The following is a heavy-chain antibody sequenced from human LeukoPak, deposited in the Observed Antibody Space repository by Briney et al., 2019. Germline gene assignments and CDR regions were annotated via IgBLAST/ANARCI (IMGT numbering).Heavy chain of an antibody. CDR1: GFTFSGYS. D-gene: IGHD6-19*01. CDR2: ISTSSSYI. J-gene: IGHJ4*02. CDR3: VKDQREAYGSGWSRDFDY. V-gene: IGHV3-21*01. Sequence: GGSLRLSCTASGFTFSGYSMNWVRQAPGKGLEWVSSISTSSSYIYYADSVKGRFTISRDNSKNTLYLQLNSLRAEDTAVYYCVKDQREAYGSGWSRDFDYWGQGTLVTVSS.